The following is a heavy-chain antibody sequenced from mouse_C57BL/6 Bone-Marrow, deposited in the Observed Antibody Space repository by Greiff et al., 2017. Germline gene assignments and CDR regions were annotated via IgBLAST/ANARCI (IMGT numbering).Heavy chain of an antibody. V-gene: IGHV1-5*01. J-gene: IGHJ3*01. CDR3: TRSNYGSLFAY. CDR1: GYTFTSYW. D-gene: IGHD1-1*01. CDR2: ICPGNSYT. Sequence: EVQLQQSGTVLARPGASVKMSCKTSGYTFTSYWMHWVNQRPGQGLEWIGAICPGNSYTSYNQKFKGKAKLTAVTSASTAYMELSSLTNEDSAVYYCTRSNYGSLFAYWGQGTLVTVSA.